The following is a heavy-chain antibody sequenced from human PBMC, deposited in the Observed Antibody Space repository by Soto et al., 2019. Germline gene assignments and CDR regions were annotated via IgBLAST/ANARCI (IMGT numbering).Heavy chain of an antibody. CDR3: AASIFYYGMDV. J-gene: IGHJ6*02. CDR1: GYSFTSYW. CDR2: IYPGDSDT. Sequence: GESLKISCKGSGYSFTSYWIGWVRQMPGKGLEWMGIIYPGDSDTKYNPSFQGQVTISADKSITTTYLRWTSLKASDTAIYYCAASIFYYGMDVWGQGTTVTVSS. V-gene: IGHV5-51*01.